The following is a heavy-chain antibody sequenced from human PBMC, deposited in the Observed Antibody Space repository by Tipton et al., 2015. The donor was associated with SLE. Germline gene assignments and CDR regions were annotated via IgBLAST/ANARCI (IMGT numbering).Heavy chain of an antibody. V-gene: IGHV4-34*01. CDR2: INHSGNT. Sequence: TLSLTCAVYGGSFSGYYWNWIRQPPGKGLEWIGEINHSGNTNHNPSLKSRVTISVDTSKNQFSLKLSSVTAADTAVYYCARHRGDFDYWGHGTLVTVSS. CDR1: GGSFSGYY. J-gene: IGHJ4*01. CDR3: ARHRGDFDY. D-gene: IGHD2-21*01.